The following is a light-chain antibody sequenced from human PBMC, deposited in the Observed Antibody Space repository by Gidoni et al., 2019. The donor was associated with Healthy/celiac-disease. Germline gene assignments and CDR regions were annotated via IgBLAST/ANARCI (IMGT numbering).Light chain of an antibody. CDR2: QDS. CDR1: KLGENY. J-gene: IGLJ2*01. Sequence: SYERTQPPYVSVSPGQTASITCTVDKLGENYACWYQQKPGQSPVLVIYQDSKRPSGIPARFSCSNSGNTATLTISGTQAMDEADYYCHAWDSSTSVVFGGGTKLTVL. V-gene: IGLV3-1*01. CDR3: HAWDSSTSVV.